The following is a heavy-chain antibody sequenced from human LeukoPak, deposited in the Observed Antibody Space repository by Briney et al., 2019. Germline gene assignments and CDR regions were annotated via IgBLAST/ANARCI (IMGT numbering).Heavy chain of an antibody. CDR2: IYPGDSDT. D-gene: IGHD3-10*01. CDR3: ARNPLYGSGSYVNWFDP. CDR1: GYSFTSYW. V-gene: IGHV5-51*01. Sequence: GESLKISCKGSGYSFTSYWIGWVRQMPGKGLEWMGIIYPGDSDTRYSPSFQGQVTISADKSISTAYLQWGSLKASDTAMYYCARNPLYGSGSYVNWFDPWGQGTLVTVSS. J-gene: IGHJ5*02.